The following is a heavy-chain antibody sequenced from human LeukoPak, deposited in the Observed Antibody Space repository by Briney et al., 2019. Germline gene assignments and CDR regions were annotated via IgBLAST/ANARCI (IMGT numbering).Heavy chain of an antibody. V-gene: IGHV1-69*05. CDR2: IIPIFGTA. J-gene: IGHJ4*02. Sequence: GASVKVSCKASGGTFSSYAISWVRQAPGQGLEWMGRIIPIFGTANYAQKFQGRVTITTDESTSTAYMELSSLRSEDTAVYYCARDLYGDSCHWGQGTLVTVSS. CDR1: GGTFSSYA. CDR3: ARDLYGDSCH. D-gene: IGHD4-17*01.